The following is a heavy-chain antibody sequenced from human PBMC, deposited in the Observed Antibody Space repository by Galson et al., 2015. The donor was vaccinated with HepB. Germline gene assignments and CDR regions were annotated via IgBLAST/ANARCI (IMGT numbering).Heavy chain of an antibody. Sequence: SLRLSCAASRFVFSAYGMAWVRQAPGKGLEWVSTISGGGGDTYYADSVKGRFIISRDNSKNTLYLQMNSLRVEDTAVYFCAKDVWYGHPGLNWFDPEGQGTLVTVSS. V-gene: IGHV3-23*01. CDR3: AKDVWYGHPGLNWFDP. J-gene: IGHJ5*02. CDR1: RFVFSAYG. CDR2: ISGGGGDT. D-gene: IGHD3-10*01.